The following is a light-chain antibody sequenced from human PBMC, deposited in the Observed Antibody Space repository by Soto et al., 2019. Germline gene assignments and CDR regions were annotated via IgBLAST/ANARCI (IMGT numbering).Light chain of an antibody. CDR2: DVT. Sequence: QSALTQPASVSGSPGQSITISFTGTSSDVGGYNSVSWYQQHPGKAPKLILYDVTDRPSGVSYRFSGSKSGNTASLTISGLQAADEADYFCSSFTSSMTNVFGSGTKLTVL. V-gene: IGLV2-14*01. CDR1: SSDVGGYNS. CDR3: SSFTSSMTNV. J-gene: IGLJ6*01.